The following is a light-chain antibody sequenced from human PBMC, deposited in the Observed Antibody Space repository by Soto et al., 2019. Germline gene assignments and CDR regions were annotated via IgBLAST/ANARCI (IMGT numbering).Light chain of an antibody. CDR2: GAS. CDR3: QQYGGSAWT. J-gene: IGKJ1*01. CDR1: QSVSSSY. Sequence: EIVLTQSPGTLSLSPGERATLSCRASQSVSSSYLAWHQQKPGQAPRLLIYGASNRVTGIPDRFSGSGSGTDFTLTISRLEPEDFALYYCQQYGGSAWTFGQGTKVEIK. V-gene: IGKV3-20*01.